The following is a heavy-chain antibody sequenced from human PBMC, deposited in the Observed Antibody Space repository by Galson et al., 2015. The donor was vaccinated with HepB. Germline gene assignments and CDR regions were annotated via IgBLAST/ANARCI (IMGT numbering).Heavy chain of an antibody. CDR3: ARVLGSRVLALEI. V-gene: IGHV3-48*01. CDR1: GFTFNAYS. Sequence: SLRLSCAGSGFTFNAYSLHWVRQAPGKGLVWVSYISGHSITIYYADSVKGRFTISRYNAKNSLFLQMDSLRADDTAVYFCARVLGSRVLALEIWGQGTTVIVAS. J-gene: IGHJ3*02. D-gene: IGHD2-8*01. CDR2: ISGHSITI.